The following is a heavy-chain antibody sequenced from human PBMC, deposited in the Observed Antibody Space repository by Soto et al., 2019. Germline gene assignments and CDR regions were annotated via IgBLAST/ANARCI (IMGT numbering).Heavy chain of an antibody. CDR3: AHSPCSGGTCYLFDY. D-gene: IGHD2-15*01. V-gene: IGHV2-5*02. Sequence: QITLKESGPTLVKPTQTLTLTCTISGFSPSSSGVGVGWIRQPPGKSLEWLALIYWDEVQRYSPSLETRLTITKDNFRSQVVLTMTNMDPVDTATYYCAHSPCSGGTCYLFDYWGQGTLVTVS. CDR2: IYWDEVQ. CDR1: GFSPSSSGVG. J-gene: IGHJ4*02.